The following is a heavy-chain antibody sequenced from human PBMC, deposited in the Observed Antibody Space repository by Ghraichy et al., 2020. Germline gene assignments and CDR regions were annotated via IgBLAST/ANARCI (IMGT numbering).Heavy chain of an antibody. V-gene: IGHV3-23*01. D-gene: IGHD2-2*01. J-gene: IGHJ6*02. CDR3: AKGVYCSSTSCHPGGGMDV. CDR2: ISGSGGST. Sequence: GGSLRLSCAASGFTFSSYAMSWVRQAPGKGLEWVSAISGSGGSTYYADSVKGRFTISRDNSKNTLYLQMNSLRAEDTAVYYCAKGVYCSSTSCHPGGGMDVWGQGTTVTVSS. CDR1: GFTFSSYA.